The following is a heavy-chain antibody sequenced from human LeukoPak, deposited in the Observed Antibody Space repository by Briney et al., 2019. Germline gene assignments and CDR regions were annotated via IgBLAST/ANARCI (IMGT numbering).Heavy chain of an antibody. D-gene: IGHD3-22*01. CDR3: ARAPMDSSSYYPNDAFDI. Sequence: GASVKVSCKASGYTFSTYGISWVRQAPGQGLEWMGWISAYTGNTNYAQNLQGRVTMTTDTSTSTAYMELRSLRSDDTAVYYCARAPMDSSSYYPNDAFDIWGQGTMVTVSS. J-gene: IGHJ3*02. CDR1: GYTFSTYG. CDR2: ISAYTGNT. V-gene: IGHV1-18*01.